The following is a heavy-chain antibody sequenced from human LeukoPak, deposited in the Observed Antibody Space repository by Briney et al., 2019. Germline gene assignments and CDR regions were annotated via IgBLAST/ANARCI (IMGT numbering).Heavy chain of an antibody. D-gene: IGHD5-24*01. Sequence: GRSLRLSCAVSEFTFSHFAMHWVRQAPGKGLEWVAVVSSHRNDGYYADSVKGRFTISRDNSKNTLYLQIDSLRAEDTAIYYCTRDAYNFNDFDYWGQGTLVTVSS. CDR2: VSSHRNDG. CDR1: EFTFSHFA. V-gene: IGHV3-30*01. CDR3: TRDAYNFNDFDY. J-gene: IGHJ4*02.